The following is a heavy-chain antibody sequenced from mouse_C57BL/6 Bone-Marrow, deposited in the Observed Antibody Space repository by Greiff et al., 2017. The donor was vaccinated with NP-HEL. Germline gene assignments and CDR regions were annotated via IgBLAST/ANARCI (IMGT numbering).Heavy chain of an antibody. D-gene: IGHD1-1*01. J-gene: IGHJ4*01. CDR2: IDPNSGGT. V-gene: IGHV1-72*01. Sequence: SCKASGYTFTSYWMHWVKQRPGRGLEWIGRIDPNSGGTKYNEKFKSKATLTVDKPSSTAYMQLSSLTSEDSAVYYCARAYGSSFYYAMDYWGQGTSVTVSS. CDR3: ARAYGSSFYYAMDY. CDR1: GYTFTSYW.